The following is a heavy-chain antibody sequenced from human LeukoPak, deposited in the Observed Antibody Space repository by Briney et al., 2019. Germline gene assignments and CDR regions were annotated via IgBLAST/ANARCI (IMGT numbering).Heavy chain of an antibody. CDR1: GYTLTELS. D-gene: IGHD3-22*01. CDR3: ATSRNFTMIVVSHAFDI. J-gene: IGHJ3*02. V-gene: IGHV1-24*01. Sequence: GASVKVSCKVSGYTLTELSMHWVRQAPGKGLEWMGGFDPEDGETIYAQKFQGRVTMTEDTSTDTAYMELSSLRSEDTAVYYCATSRNFTMIVVSHAFDIWGQGTMVTVSS. CDR2: FDPEDGET.